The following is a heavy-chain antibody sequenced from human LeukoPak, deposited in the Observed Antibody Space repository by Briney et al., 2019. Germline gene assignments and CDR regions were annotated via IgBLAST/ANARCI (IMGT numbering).Heavy chain of an antibody. CDR3: AKGPTSGTTRYFDP. V-gene: IGHV3-23*01. CDR2: ICGSGGST. D-gene: IGHD4-17*01. J-gene: IGHJ5*02. Sequence: GGSLRLSCAASGFTFSSYAMSWVRQAPGKGLEWVSAICGSGGSTYYADSVKGRFTISRDNSKDTLYLQMNSLRAEDTALYYCAKGPTSGTTRYFDPWGQGTLVTVSS. CDR1: GFTFSSYA.